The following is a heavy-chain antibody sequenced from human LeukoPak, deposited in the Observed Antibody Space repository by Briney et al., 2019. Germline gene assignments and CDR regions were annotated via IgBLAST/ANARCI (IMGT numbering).Heavy chain of an antibody. D-gene: IGHD3-10*01. CDR1: GYTFTSYG. Sequence: ASVKVSCKASGYTFTSYGISWVRQAPGQGLEWMGLISAYNGNTNYAQKLQGRVTMTTDTSTSTAYMQLRSLRSDDTAVYYCARDPAITMVRVRPYNWFDPWGQGTLVTVSS. CDR3: ARDPAITMVRVRPYNWFDP. V-gene: IGHV1-18*01. J-gene: IGHJ5*02. CDR2: ISAYNGNT.